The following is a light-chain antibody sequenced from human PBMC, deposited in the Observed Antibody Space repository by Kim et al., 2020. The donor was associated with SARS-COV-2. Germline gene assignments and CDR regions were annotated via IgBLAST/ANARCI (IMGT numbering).Light chain of an antibody. V-gene: IGLV1-47*01. CDR3: AAWDDSLSALV. Sequence: QSVLTQPPSASATPGQRVTISSSGSSSNIGSNYVYWYQQFPGTAPKLLIYRNNQRPSGVPDRFSGSKSGTSASLAISGLRSEDEADYYCAAWDDSLSALVFGTGTKVTVL. J-gene: IGLJ1*01. CDR2: RNN. CDR1: SSNIGSNY.